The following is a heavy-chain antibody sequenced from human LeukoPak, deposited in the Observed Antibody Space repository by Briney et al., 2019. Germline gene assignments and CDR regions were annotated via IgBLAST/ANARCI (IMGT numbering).Heavy chain of an antibody. J-gene: IGHJ4*02. Sequence: GGSLRLSCAGAGFTFSTFTMRWVRQAPGKWLDWVSSIGGGGDAHYADSAKGRFTISRDNAQNTLSLKMNNLRSEDTAIYYCSRGAGGGPDDYWGQGILVTVSS. CDR3: SRGAGGGPDDY. D-gene: IGHD4-23*01. CDR2: IGGGGDA. V-gene: IGHV3-23*01. CDR1: GFTFSTFT.